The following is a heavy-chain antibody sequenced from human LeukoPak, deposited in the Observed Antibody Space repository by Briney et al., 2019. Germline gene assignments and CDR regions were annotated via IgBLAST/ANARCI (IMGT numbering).Heavy chain of an antibody. Sequence: GGSLRLSCAASGFTFSSYRMTWVRQAPGKGLEWVSSISSSSSYIYYADSVKGRFTISRDNAKNSLYLQMNSLRAEDTAVYYCARDPPYYGDYVQYYYGMDVWGQGTTVTVSS. J-gene: IGHJ6*02. D-gene: IGHD4-17*01. CDR2: ISSSSSYI. CDR3: ARDPPYYGDYVQYYYGMDV. V-gene: IGHV3-21*01. CDR1: GFTFSSYR.